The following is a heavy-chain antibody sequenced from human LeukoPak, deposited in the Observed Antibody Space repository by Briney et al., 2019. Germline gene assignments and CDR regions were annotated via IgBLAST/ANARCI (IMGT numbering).Heavy chain of an antibody. CDR3: ARQRYYDILTGYYTDDAFDI. V-gene: IGHV1-69*06. J-gene: IGHJ3*02. CDR2: IIPIFGTA. CDR1: GCTFSSYA. Sequence: ASVKVSCKASGCTFSSYAIRWVRQAPGQGLEWMGGIIPIFGTANYAQKFQDRVTITAYKSTSTAYMELSSLRSEDTAVYYCARQRYYDILTGYYTDDAFDIWGQGTMVTVSS. D-gene: IGHD3-9*01.